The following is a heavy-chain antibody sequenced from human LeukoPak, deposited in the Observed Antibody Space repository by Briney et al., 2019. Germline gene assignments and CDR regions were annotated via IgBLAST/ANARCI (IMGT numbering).Heavy chain of an antibody. CDR2: ISGSGGST. CDR3: AKELSQYSSIWVFDY. Sequence: GGSLRLSCAASGFTFSSYGMHWVRQAPGKGLEWVAGISGSGGSTYYADSVKGRFTISRDNSKNTLYLQMNSLRAEDTAVYYCAKELSQYSSIWVFDYWGQGTLVTVSS. V-gene: IGHV3-23*01. J-gene: IGHJ4*02. D-gene: IGHD6-13*01. CDR1: GFTFSSYG.